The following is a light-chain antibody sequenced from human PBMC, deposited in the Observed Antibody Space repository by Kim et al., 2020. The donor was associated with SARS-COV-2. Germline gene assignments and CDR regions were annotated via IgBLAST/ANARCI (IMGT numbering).Light chain of an antibody. Sequence: ASVGDRVTITCRARQSISSYLNWYQQKPGKAPKLLIYAASSLQSGVPSRCSGSGSGTDFTLTISSLQPEDFATYYCQQSYSTPWTFGQGTKVDIK. CDR3: QQSYSTPWT. CDR1: QSISSY. J-gene: IGKJ1*01. V-gene: IGKV1-39*01. CDR2: AAS.